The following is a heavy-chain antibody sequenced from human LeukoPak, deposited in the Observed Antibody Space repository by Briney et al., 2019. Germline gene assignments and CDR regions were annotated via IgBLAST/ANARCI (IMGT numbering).Heavy chain of an antibody. CDR1: GGTFSSYA. CDR3: ARASLGEGQPLDY. Sequence: ASVTVSCKASGGTFSSYAISWVRQAPGQGLEWMGGIIPIFGTANYAQKFQGRVTITTDESTSTAYMELSSLRSEDTAVYYCARASLGEGQPLDYWGQGTLVTVSS. V-gene: IGHV1-69*05. D-gene: IGHD1-26*01. J-gene: IGHJ4*02. CDR2: IIPIFGTA.